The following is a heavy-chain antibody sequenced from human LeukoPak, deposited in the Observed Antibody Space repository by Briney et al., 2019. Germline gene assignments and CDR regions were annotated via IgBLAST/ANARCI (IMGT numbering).Heavy chain of an antibody. D-gene: IGHD2/OR15-2a*01. CDR3: ARGGYFGYYYMDV. J-gene: IGHJ6*03. Sequence: GASVKVSCKASGYTFTGYYMHWVRQAPGQGLEWMGWIDPNSGGTNYAQKFQGRVTMTRDTSISTAYMELSRLTSDDTAVYCCARGGYFGYYYMDVWGGGTTVTISS. V-gene: IGHV1-2*02. CDR2: IDPNSGGT. CDR1: GYTFTGYY.